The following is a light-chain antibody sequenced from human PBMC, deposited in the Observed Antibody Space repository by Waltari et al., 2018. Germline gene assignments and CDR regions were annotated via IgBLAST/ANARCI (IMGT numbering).Light chain of an antibody. CDR1: QSVSRT. J-gene: IGKJ1*01. CDR2: GAS. Sequence: EIVLTQSPGTLSLSPGERATLSCRASQSVSRTLAWYQKKPGQDPKLLIYGASIRATGIPDRFTGSGSGTDFSLTISSLEPEDFAIYFCQHYVRLPATFGQGTKVEIK. V-gene: IGKV3-20*01. CDR3: QHYVRLPAT.